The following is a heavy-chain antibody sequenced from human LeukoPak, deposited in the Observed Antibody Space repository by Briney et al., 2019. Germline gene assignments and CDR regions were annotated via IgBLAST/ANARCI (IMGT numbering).Heavy chain of an antibody. CDR1: GFTFSDYY. CDR3: ARDGGPTYYDILTGYYMSSYYYYYMGV. CDR2: ISSSGSTI. V-gene: IGHV3-11*04. Sequence: GGSLSLSCAASGFTFSDYYMSWIRQAPGKGLEWVSYISSSGSTIYYADSVKGRFTISRDNAKNSLYLQMNSLRAEDTAVYYCARDGGPTYYDILTGYYMSSYYYYYMGVWGKGTTVTVSS. D-gene: IGHD3-9*01. J-gene: IGHJ6*03.